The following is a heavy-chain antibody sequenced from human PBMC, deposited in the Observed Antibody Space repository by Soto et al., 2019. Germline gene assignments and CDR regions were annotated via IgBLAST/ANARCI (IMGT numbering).Heavy chain of an antibody. CDR1: GYTFTSYY. CDR2: INPSGGST. Sequence: ASVKVSCKASGYTFTSYYMHWVRQAPGQGLEWMGIINPSGGSTSHAQKFQGRVTMTRDTSTSTVYMELSSLRSEDTAVYYCARGEVGVVVPAAQYGMDVWGQGTTVTVSS. J-gene: IGHJ6*02. D-gene: IGHD2-2*01. CDR3: ARGEVGVVVPAAQYGMDV. V-gene: IGHV1-46*01.